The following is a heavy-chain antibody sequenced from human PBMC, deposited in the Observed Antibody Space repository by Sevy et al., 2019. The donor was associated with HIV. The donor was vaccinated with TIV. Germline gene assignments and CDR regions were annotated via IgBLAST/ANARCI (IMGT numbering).Heavy chain of an antibody. CDR2: ISYDGSNK. J-gene: IGHJ4*02. Sequence: GGSLRLSCAASGFTFSSYPMHWVRQAPGKGLEWVTVISYDGSNKYYAYFVKGRFTISRDNSKNTLYLQMNSLRAEDTAVYYCARGEASNWYVLAANYWGQGTLVTVSS. D-gene: IGHD6-13*01. V-gene: IGHV3-30-3*01. CDR3: ARGEASNWYVLAANY. CDR1: GFTFSSYP.